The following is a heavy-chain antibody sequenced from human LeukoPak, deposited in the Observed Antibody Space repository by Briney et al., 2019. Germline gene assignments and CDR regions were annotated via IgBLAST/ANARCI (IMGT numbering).Heavy chain of an antibody. CDR2: IYYSGST. CDR3: ARDLDGTDYFDY. D-gene: IGHD1-1*01. J-gene: IGHJ4*02. CDR1: GGSISSYY. V-gene: IGHV4-59*01. Sequence: SETLSLTCTVSGGSISSYYWSWIRQPPGKGLEWIGYIYYSGSTNYNPSLKSRVTISVDTSKNQFSLKLSSVTAADTAVYYCARDLDGTDYFDYWGQGTLVTVSS.